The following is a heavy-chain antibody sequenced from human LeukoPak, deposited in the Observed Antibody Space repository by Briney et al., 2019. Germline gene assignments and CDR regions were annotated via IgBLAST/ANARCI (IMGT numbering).Heavy chain of an antibody. J-gene: IGHJ1*01. V-gene: IGHV3-64*01. D-gene: IGHD5-24*01. CDR3: ARERPASRDGYNALEH. Sequence: PGGCLRLPCAASGFTFSSYAMHWVRPAPGRGLEYVSAISINGGSTYYANSVEGRFTISRDNSKNTLYLQMGSLRAEDMAVYYCARERPASRDGYNALEHWGQGTLVTVSS. CDR1: GFTFSSYA. CDR2: ISINGGST.